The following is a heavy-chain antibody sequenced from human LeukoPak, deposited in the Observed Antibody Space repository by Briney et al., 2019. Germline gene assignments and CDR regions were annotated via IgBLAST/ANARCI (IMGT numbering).Heavy chain of an antibody. D-gene: IGHD5-18*01. CDR1: GGSFSGYY. V-gene: IGHV4-34*01. CDR3: ARGTGYSYGLYYFDH. CDR2: INHSGST. Sequence: PSETLSLTCAVYGGSFSGYYWSWIRQPPGKGLEWIGEINHSGSTNYNPSLKSRVTISVDTSKNQFSLKLSSVTAADTAVYYCARGTGYSYGLYYFDHWGQGTLVTVSS. J-gene: IGHJ4*02.